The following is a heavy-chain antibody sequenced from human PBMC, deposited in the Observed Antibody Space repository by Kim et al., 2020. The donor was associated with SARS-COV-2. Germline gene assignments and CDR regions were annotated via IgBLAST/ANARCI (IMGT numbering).Heavy chain of an antibody. D-gene: IGHD2-21*01. CDR1: GGSFSGYH. Sequence: SETLSLTCAVYGGSFSGYHWSWIRQSPGTGLEWIGEIDHTERRNYNPSLKSRVTISADASKNQFSLKVDSVTAADTGVYYCARRLASVDWWGQGTRSPSRQ. J-gene: IGHJ4*02. CDR3: ARRLASVDW. V-gene: IGHV4-34*01. CDR2: IDHTERR.